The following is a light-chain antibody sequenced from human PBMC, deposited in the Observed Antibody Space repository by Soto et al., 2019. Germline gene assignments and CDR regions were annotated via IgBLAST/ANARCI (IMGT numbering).Light chain of an antibody. J-gene: IGLJ3*02. CDR3: GTWDTGLGAWL. V-gene: IGLV1-51*02. CDR1: SSNIGDSF. Sequence: QSVLTQPPSVSAAPGQKVTISCSGSSSNIGDSFVSWYQQLPGTVPNLLIYENNKRPSGIPDRFAGSKSGTTATLDITGLQTGDEADYYCGTWDTGLGAWLFGGGTKLTVL. CDR2: ENN.